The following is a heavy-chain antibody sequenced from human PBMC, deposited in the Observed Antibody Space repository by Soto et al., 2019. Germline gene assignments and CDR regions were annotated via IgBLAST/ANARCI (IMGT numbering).Heavy chain of an antibody. D-gene: IGHD3-22*01. V-gene: IGHV3-23*01. J-gene: IGHJ4*02. Sequence: GGSLRLSCAASGFTFSSYAMSWVRQAPGKGLEWVSAISGSGGSTYYADSVKGRFTISRDNSKNTLYLQMNSLRAEDTAVYYCAKVDYYDSSGYYDYWGQGTLVTVSS. CDR1: GFTFSSYA. CDR2: ISGSGGST. CDR3: AKVDYYDSSGYYDY.